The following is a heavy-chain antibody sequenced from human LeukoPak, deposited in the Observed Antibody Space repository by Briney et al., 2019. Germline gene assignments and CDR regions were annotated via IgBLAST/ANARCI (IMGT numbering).Heavy chain of an antibody. D-gene: IGHD3-10*01. J-gene: IGHJ4*02. Sequence: GGSLGLSCAASGFTFSSYAMSWVRQAPGKGLEWVSAISGSGGSTYYADSAKGRFTISRDNSKNTLYLQMNSLRAEDTAVYYCAKGRTRGAHMPLGYWGQGTLVTVSS. CDR1: GFTFSSYA. CDR3: AKGRTRGAHMPLGY. CDR2: ISGSGGST. V-gene: IGHV3-23*01.